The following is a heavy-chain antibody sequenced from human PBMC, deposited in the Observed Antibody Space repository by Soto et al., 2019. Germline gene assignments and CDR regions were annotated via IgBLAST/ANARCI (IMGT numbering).Heavy chain of an antibody. D-gene: IGHD1-20*01. CDR1: GFAFTSYA. J-gene: IGHJ5*02. CDR2: ISGSGDYI. Sequence: EVQLLESGGGLVQPGGSLRLSCAASGFAFTSYAMTWVRQAPGRGLEWVSTISGSGDYIYYADSVKGRFTISRDDSKNTLYLQINSLRAEDTAIYYCAREISGTTSPQLLNTWFDPWGQGTLVTSSS. CDR3: AREISGTTSPQLLNTWFDP. V-gene: IGHV3-23*01.